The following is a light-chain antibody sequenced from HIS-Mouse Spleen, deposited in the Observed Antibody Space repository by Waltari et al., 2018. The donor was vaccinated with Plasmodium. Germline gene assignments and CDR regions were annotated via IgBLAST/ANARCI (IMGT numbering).Light chain of an antibody. CDR1: TLPKLY. CDR2: EDS. CDR3: YSTDSSGNHRV. V-gene: IGLV3-10*01. Sequence: SYELTQPPSVSVSPGQTARTTSFGDTLPKLYAYWYQQQSGQAPVLVIYEDSKRPPGIPERFSGSSSGTMATLTISGAQVEDEADYYCYSTDSSGNHRVFGGGTKLTVL. J-gene: IGLJ3*02.